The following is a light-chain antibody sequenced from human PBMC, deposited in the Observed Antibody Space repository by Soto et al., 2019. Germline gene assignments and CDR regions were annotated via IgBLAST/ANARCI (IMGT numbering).Light chain of an antibody. V-gene: IGKV3-20*01. CDR3: QQYGSSVLT. Sequence: EIVLTQSPGTLSLSPGERATLSCRASQSVRSSFLAWYQQKYGQAPRLLIYGASSRATGIPDRFSGSGSGTDFTLTISRLEPEDFAVYYCQQYGSSVLTFGGGTKVEIK. J-gene: IGKJ4*01. CDR1: QSVRSSF. CDR2: GAS.